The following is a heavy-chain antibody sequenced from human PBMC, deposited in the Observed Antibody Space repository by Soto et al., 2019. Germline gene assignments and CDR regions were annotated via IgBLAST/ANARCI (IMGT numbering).Heavy chain of an antibody. V-gene: IGHV3-23*01. CDR3: AKSSTGYSSSWYGFDYFDY. CDR1: GFTFSSYA. Sequence: GGSLRLSCAASGFTFSSYAMSWVRQAPGKGLEWVSAISGSGGSTYYADSVKGRFTISRDNSKNTLYLQINSLRAEDTAVYYCAKSSTGYSSSWYGFDYFDYWGQGTLVTVSS. CDR2: ISGSGGST. J-gene: IGHJ4*02. D-gene: IGHD6-13*01.